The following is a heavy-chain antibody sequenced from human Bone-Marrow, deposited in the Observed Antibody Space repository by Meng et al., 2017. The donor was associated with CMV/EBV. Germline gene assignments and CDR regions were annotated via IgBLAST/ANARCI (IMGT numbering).Heavy chain of an antibody. CDR1: GFTFSSYW. J-gene: IGHJ5*02. CDR2: INSDGSST. V-gene: IGHV3-74*01. Sequence: GESLKISCAASGFTFSSYWMHWVRQAPGKGLVWVSRINSDGSSTSYADSVKGRFTISRDNAKNSLYLQMNSLRAEDTAVYYCARLGYDFWSGYPPSGGWFDPWGQGTLVTVSS. D-gene: IGHD3-3*01. CDR3: ARLGYDFWSGYPPSGGWFDP.